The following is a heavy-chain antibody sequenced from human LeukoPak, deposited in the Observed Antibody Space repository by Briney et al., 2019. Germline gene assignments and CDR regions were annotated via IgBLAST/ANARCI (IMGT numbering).Heavy chain of an antibody. D-gene: IGHD6-6*01. CDR3: AKGSSSSRPYYFDY. Sequence: GGSLRLSCVASGFTFTDYYMSWIRQSPGKGLEWVAQIWYDGSNKYYADSVKGRFSVSRDNSKDTLYLQMNSLRAEDTAVYYCAKGSSSSRPYYFDYWGQGTLVTVSS. CDR2: IWYDGSNK. V-gene: IGHV3-33*06. CDR1: GFTFTDYY. J-gene: IGHJ4*02.